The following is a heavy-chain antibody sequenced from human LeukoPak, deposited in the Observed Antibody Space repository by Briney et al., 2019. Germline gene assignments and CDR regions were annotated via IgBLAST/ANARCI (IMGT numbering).Heavy chain of an antibody. D-gene: IGHD3-16*02. Sequence: GGSLRLSCAASGFTFSSYGMSWVRQAPGKGLEWVSATSGSGGSTYYADSVKGRFTISRDNSKNTLFLQVNSLRAEDTAIYYCAKVALNHYVWGSDRSPLGYWGQGTLVTVSS. CDR1: GFTFSSYG. CDR3: AKVALNHYVWGSDRSPLGY. J-gene: IGHJ4*02. CDR2: TSGSGGST. V-gene: IGHV3-23*01.